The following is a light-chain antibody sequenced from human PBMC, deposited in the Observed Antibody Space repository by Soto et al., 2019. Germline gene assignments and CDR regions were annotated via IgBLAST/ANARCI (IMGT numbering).Light chain of an antibody. J-gene: IGKJ5*01. V-gene: IGKV3-11*01. CDR1: QSIGSH. CDR2: DAS. CDR3: QQRSNWPKT. Sequence: EIVLTQSPDTLSLSPGERATLSCRASQSIGSHLAWYQQKPGQPPKVLIYDASHRATGIPARFSGSGSGTDFTLTISSLEPEDFAVYYCQQRSNWPKTFGQGTRLEIK.